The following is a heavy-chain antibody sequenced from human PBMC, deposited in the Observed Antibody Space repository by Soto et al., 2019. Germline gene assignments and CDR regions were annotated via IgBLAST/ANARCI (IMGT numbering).Heavy chain of an antibody. D-gene: IGHD3-22*01. CDR2: IRSKAYGGTT. CDR3: TRAGPAPDYYDSSGYSDY. J-gene: IGHJ4*02. V-gene: IGHV3-49*04. CDR1: GFTFGDYA. Sequence: GSLRLSWTASGFTFGDYAMSWVRQAPGKGLEWVGFIRSKAYGGTTEYAASVKGRFTISRDDSKSIAYLQMNSLKTEDTAVYYCTRAGPAPDYYDSSGYSDYWGQGTLVTVSS.